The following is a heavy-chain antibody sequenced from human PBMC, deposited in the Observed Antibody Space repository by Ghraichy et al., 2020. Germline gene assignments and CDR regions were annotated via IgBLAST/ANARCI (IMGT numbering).Heavy chain of an antibody. CDR2: IYYSGST. CDR3: ARSGSFYSNCFDP. J-gene: IGHJ5*02. V-gene: IGHV4-59*01. CDR1: GGSISSYY. Sequence: SETLSLTCTVSGGSISSYYWNWIRQPPGKGLEWIGYIYYSGSTDYNPSLKSRVTISVDTSKNQFSLKLSSVTAADTAVYYCARSGSFYSNCFDPWGQGTLVTVS. D-gene: IGHD3-10*01.